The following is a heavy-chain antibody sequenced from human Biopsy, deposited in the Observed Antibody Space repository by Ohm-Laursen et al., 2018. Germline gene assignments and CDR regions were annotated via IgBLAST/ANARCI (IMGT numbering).Heavy chain of an antibody. V-gene: IGHV4-59*02. CDR3: ARDSGILNYGNFKYYHYYGMDV. J-gene: IGHJ6*02. CDR1: GDSVTKYY. D-gene: IGHD4-11*01. Sequence: SETLSLTCTVSGDSVTKYYWSWIRQPPGKGLEWIGHIYYSVMTNYNPSLQSRVSISVDTSRNQASLTLSSVTAADTAVYYCARDSGILNYGNFKYYHYYGMDVWGQGTKVTVSS. CDR2: IYYSVMT.